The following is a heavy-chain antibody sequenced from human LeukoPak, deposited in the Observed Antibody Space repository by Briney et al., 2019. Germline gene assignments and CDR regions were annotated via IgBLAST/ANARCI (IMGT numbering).Heavy chain of an antibody. CDR3: ARAPMVSNWFDP. D-gene: IGHD3-10*01. Sequence: TLSLTCAVSGGSISSGGYFWNWIRQPPGKGLEWIGYIFSSGTTYYNPSLKSRITMSLDRSKNQFSLKLSSVTAADTAVYYCARAPMVSNWFDPWGQGTLVTVSS. CDR1: GGSISSGGYF. V-gene: IGHV4-30-2*01. J-gene: IGHJ5*02. CDR2: IFSSGTT.